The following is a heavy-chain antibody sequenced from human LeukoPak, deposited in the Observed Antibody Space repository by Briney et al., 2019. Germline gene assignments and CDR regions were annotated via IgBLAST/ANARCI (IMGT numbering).Heavy chain of an antibody. CDR3: ARDGYCSGGNCYSRAFDI. Sequence: GGSLRLSCAPSGFRFSAYTMVWVRQAPGKGLEWVSSISSSSGYIDYADSVKGRFTVSRDNAKDSLYLQMNSLRAEDTALYYCARDGYCSGGNCYSRAFDIWGQGTMVTVSS. CDR1: GFRFSAYT. CDR2: ISSSSGYI. J-gene: IGHJ3*02. D-gene: IGHD2-15*01. V-gene: IGHV3-21*01.